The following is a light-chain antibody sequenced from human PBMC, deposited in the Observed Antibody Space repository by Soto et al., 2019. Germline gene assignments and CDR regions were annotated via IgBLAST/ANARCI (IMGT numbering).Light chain of an antibody. CDR3: SSYTSSSTYV. J-gene: IGLJ1*01. V-gene: IGLV2-18*02. CDR1: SSDVGSYNS. Sequence: QSALTQPPSVSGSPGQSGTISCTGTSSDVGSYNSVSWYQQPPGTAPKLMIYEVSNRPSGVPDRFSGSKSGNPASLTISGLQAEDEADYYCSSYTSSSTYVFGTGTKLTVL. CDR2: EVS.